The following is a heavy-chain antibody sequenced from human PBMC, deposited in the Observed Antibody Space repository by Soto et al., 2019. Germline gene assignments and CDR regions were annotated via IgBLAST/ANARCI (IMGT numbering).Heavy chain of an antibody. J-gene: IGHJ4*02. V-gene: IGHV3-23*01. CDR3: AKALLVDGLGTYYIFGY. Sequence: EVQLLESGGGLVQPGGSLRLSCAASGFTFHSYAMSWVRQAPGKGLEWVSVISGSGGTTYYADSVKGRFTISRDNSKDTLYLQMNGLRAEDTAVYYCAKALLVDGLGTYYIFGYWGQGTLVTVSS. D-gene: IGHD3-10*01. CDR2: ISGSGGTT. CDR1: GFTFHSYA.